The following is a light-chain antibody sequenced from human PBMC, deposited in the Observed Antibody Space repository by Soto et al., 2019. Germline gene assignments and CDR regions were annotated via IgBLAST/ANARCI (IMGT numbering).Light chain of an antibody. CDR2: GAS. V-gene: IGKV3-20*01. Sequence: EIVLTQSPGTLSLSPGERATLSCRTSQSTTNNYLAWYQQKPGQAPRLLIYGASSRATGIPYRFSGSGSGTDFTLTISRLEPEDFAVYYCQQYGNSRTFGQGTKVEIK. J-gene: IGKJ1*01. CDR1: QSTTNNY. CDR3: QQYGNSRT.